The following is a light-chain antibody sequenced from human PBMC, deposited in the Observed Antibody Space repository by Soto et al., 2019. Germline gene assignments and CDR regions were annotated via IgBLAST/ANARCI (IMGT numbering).Light chain of an antibody. V-gene: IGKV3-15*01. CDR3: QQYNNWPPLT. CDR2: GAS. Sequence: EIVMTQSPATLSVSPGERATLSCRASQSVITDLAWYHQKPGQAPRLLIYGASARATGVPARFSGSGAGTEFTLTISSLQSEDFAVYYCQQYNNWPPLTFGGGTKVEIK. J-gene: IGKJ4*01. CDR1: QSVITD.